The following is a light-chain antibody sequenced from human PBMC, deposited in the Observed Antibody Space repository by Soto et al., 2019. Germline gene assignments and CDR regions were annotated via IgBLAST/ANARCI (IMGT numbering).Light chain of an antibody. CDR2: DVS. CDR3: SSYTSSNTVI. CDR1: SSDVGGYNY. Sequence: QSALTQPASVSGSPGQSITISCTGTSSDVGGYNYVSWYQQHPGKAPKLMNYDVSNRPSGVSNRFSGSKSGNTASLTISGLQAEDEADYYCSSYTSSNTVIFGGGTKLTVL. V-gene: IGLV2-14*01. J-gene: IGLJ2*01.